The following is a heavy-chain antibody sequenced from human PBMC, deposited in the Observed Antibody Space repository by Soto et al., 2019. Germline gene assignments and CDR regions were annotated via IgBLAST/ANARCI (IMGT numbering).Heavy chain of an antibody. J-gene: IGHJ4*02. CDR1: GVTVSSNY. V-gene: IGHV3-66*04. D-gene: IGHD5-18*01. CDR2: IYSGGST. Sequence: EVQLVESGGGLVQRGGSLRLACAASGVTVSSNYMSWVRQAPGKGLEWVSVIYSGGSTYYADSVKGRFTISRDNSKNTLYLQMNSLRAEDTAVYYCARHGYNYGAGYFDYWGQGTLVTVSS. CDR3: ARHGYNYGAGYFDY.